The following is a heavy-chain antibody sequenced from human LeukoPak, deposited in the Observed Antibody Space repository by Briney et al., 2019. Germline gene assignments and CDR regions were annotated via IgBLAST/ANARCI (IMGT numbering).Heavy chain of an antibody. D-gene: IGHD1-26*01. J-gene: IGHJ4*02. CDR1: GGSFSGYY. CDR3: ARGIVGATKTVPFFGY. V-gene: IGHV4-34*01. CDR2: INHSGST. Sequence: PSETLSLTCAVYGGSFSGYYWSWIRQPPGKGLEWIGEINHSGSTNYNPSLKSRVTISVDTSKNQFSLKLSSVTAADTAVYYCARGIVGATKTVPFFGYWGQGTLVTVSS.